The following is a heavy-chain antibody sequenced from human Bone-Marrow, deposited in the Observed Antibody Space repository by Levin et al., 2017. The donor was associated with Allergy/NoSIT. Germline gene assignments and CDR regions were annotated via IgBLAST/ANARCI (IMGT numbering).Heavy chain of an antibody. V-gene: IGHV1-69*01. J-gene: IGHJ4*02. CDR2: IIPIFGTA. CDR1: GGTFSSYA. CDR3: ARERDSSSPFDY. D-gene: IGHD6-13*01. Sequence: KISCKASGGTFSSYAISWVRQAPGQGLEWMGGIIPIFGTANYAQKFQGRVTITADESTSTAYMELSSLRSEDTAVYYCARERDSSSPFDYWGQGTLVAVSS.